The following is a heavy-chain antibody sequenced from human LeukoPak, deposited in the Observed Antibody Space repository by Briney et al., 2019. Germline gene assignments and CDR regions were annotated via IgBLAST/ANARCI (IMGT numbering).Heavy chain of an antibody. J-gene: IGHJ4*02. V-gene: IGHV4-39*01. D-gene: IGHD2/OR15-2a*01. CDR2: LYYTRST. CDR1: GGSISSSSYL. Sequence: SETLSLTCTVSGGSISSSSYLWGWIRQPPGKGLEWIGSLYYTRSTYNNAALKSRVTISGDTSKNQSSLTLRSLTAADTAVYYCARQDERGSFVWECSDSTLFPYTGNYFDYWGLGTLVTVSS. CDR3: ARQDERGSFVWECSDSTLFPYTGNYFDY.